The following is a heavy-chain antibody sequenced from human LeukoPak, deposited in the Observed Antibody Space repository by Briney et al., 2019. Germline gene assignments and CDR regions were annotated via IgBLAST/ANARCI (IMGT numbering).Heavy chain of an antibody. CDR2: ISGSGNA. J-gene: IGHJ4*02. D-gene: IGHD2-2*01. CDR3: ATHQKYQLLLDY. Sequence: GGSLRLSCAASGFTFGSYAMSWVRQAPGKGLEWVSSISGSGNAYYADSVKGRFSISRDKSKNTLYLQMNSPRAEDTAVYYCATHQKYQLLLDYWGQGTLVTASS. V-gene: IGHV3-23*01. CDR1: GFTFGSYA.